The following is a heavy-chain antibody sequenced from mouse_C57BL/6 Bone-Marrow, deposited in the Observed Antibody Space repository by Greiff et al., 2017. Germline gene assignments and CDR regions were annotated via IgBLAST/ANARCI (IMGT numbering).Heavy chain of an antibody. V-gene: IGHV1-55*01. CDR3: ARPAYYSSLYAMDY. Sequence: QVQLQQPGAELVKPGASVKMSCKASGYTFTSYWITWVKQRPGPGLEWIGDIYPGSGSTNYNEKFKSKATLTVDTSSSTAYMQLSSLTSEDSAVYYCARPAYYSSLYAMDYWDQGTAVTVTS. J-gene: IGHJ4*01. CDR2: IYPGSGST. CDR1: GYTFTSYW. D-gene: IGHD2-5*01.